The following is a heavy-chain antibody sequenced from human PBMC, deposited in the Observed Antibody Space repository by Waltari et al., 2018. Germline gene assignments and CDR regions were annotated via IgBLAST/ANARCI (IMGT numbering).Heavy chain of an antibody. CDR3: ARDGSGWSRDY. CDR2: ISGDSVYI. CDR1: GFTFSTLS. V-gene: IGHV3-21*02. Sequence: EVQLVESGGGLVKPGGSLRLSCAASGFTFSTLSMNWVRQAPGKGLEWVSSISGDSVYIYYADSMKGRFTVSRDNAKNSLYLQMNSLRAEDTAIYYCARDGSGWSRDYWGQGTLVTVSS. D-gene: IGHD6-19*01. J-gene: IGHJ4*02.